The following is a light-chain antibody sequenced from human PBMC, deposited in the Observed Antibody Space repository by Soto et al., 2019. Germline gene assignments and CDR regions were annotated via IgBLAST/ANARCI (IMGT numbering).Light chain of an antibody. CDR2: DAS. V-gene: IGKV1-33*01. CDR1: QNINNY. Sequence: DIPMTQSPSSLSASVGDRVTITCQASQNINNYLNWYQQKPGRAPTLLIYDASNLEAGVPSRFRGIGSATDFTFAISRLQPEDIAKYDYQQYENLPTFGQGTRLEIK. CDR3: QQYENLPT. J-gene: IGKJ5*01.